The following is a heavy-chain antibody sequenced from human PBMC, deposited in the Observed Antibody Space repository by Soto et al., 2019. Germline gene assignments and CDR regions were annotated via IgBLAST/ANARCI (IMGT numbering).Heavy chain of an antibody. CDR1: GFTFNSYG. V-gene: IGHV3-30*03. CDR3: ARKGYGGRWSLDY. D-gene: IGHD6-13*01. CDR2: ISYDGNRK. Sequence: QVQLVESGGGVVQPGRSLRLSCAASGFTFNSYGMHWARQAPGEGLEGVAVISYDGNRKYYADCVKGRFTISRDFSKNTVDLHMNSLRVEDTAVYFCARKGYGGRWSLDYWGQGILVTVSS. J-gene: IGHJ4*02.